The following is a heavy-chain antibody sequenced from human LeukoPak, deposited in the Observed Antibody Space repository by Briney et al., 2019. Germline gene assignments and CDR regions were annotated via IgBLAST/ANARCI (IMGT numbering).Heavy chain of an antibody. D-gene: IGHD3-22*01. V-gene: IGHV1-8*03. CDR2: MNPNSGNT. Sequence: GASVKVSCKASGYTFTSYDINWVRQATGQGLEWMGWMNPNSGNTGYAQKFQGRVTITRNTPISTAYMELSSLRSDDTAVYYCARGPYYYDSSGYSNWFDPWGQGTLVTVSS. CDR3: ARGPYYYDSSGYSNWFDP. J-gene: IGHJ5*02. CDR1: GYTFTSYD.